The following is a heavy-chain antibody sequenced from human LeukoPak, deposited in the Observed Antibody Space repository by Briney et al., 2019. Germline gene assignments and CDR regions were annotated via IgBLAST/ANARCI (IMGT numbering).Heavy chain of an antibody. CDR2: ISSNGGNT. Sequence: GGSLRLSCAASRFTFSNYAMHWVRQAPGKGLEHVSAISSNGGNTHYANSVKGRFTISRDNSKNTLYLQMGSLRAEDMAVYYCARAIIATTRGKNFDYWGQGTLVTVSS. D-gene: IGHD1-26*01. J-gene: IGHJ4*02. CDR1: RFTFSNYA. CDR3: ARAIIATTRGKNFDY. V-gene: IGHV3-64*01.